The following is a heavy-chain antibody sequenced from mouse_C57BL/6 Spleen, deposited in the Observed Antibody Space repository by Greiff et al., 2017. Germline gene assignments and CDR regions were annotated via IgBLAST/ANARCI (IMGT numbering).Heavy chain of an antibody. Sequence: QVHVKQPGAELVKPGASVTLSCKASGYTFTSYWMHWVKQRPGQGLEWIGMIHPNSGSTNYNEKFKSKATLTVDKSTSTAYMQLSRLTSEDAAVYYGARNRDYSYDYWGQGTTLTVAS. CDR1: GYTFTSYW. J-gene: IGHJ2*01. CDR3: ARNRDYSYDY. CDR2: IHPNSGST. V-gene: IGHV1-64*01. D-gene: IGHD2-13*01.